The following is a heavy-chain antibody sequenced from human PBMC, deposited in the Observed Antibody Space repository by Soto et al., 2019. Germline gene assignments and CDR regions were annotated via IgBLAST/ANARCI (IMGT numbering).Heavy chain of an antibody. CDR1: GFTFSHYE. CDR2: ISTGGTTI. V-gene: IGHV3-48*03. J-gene: IGHJ4*02. Sequence: WGSLSLSCAASGFTFSHYEMNCVRHAPGRGLEWVSYISTGGTTIYYADSVKGRFTISRDNAKNSLYLQMNSLRAEDTAVYYCARDKRAYSGYDSGFDYWGQGTLVIVSS. D-gene: IGHD5-12*01. CDR3: ARDKRAYSGYDSGFDY.